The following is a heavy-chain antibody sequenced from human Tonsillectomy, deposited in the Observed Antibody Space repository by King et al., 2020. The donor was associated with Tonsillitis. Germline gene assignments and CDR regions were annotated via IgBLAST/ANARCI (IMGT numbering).Heavy chain of an antibody. CDR2: ISYDGSIK. V-gene: IGHV3-30-3*01. CDR1: EFTFSNYA. CDR3: ATGGSSGYYDY. J-gene: IGHJ4*02. D-gene: IGHD3-22*01. Sequence: VQLVESGGGVVQPGRSLRLACAASEFTFSNYAMYWVRQAPGKGLEWVAVISYDGSIKYYADSVQGRFTISRDNSKNTPYLQMNSLTAEDTAVYYCATGGSSGYYDYWGQGTLVTVSS.